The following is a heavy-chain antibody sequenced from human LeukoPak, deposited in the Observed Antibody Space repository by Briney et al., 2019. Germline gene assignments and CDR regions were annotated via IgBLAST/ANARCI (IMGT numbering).Heavy chain of an antibody. CDR1: GFTFSRYG. CDR3: ARGRSAWFD. J-gene: IGHJ4*02. CDR2: VKTDGRTT. V-gene: IGHV3-74*01. D-gene: IGHD6-19*01. Sequence: GGSLRLSCAAAGFTFSRYGMHWVRQAPGKGLVWVSHVKTDGRTTHYADSVKGRFSISRDNSKNTLYLQMNSLRDEDTAVYYCARGRSAWFDWGQGTLVTVSS.